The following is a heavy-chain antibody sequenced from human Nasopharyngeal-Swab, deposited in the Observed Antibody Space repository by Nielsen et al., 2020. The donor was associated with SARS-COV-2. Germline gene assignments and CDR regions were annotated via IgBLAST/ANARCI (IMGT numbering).Heavy chain of an antibody. Sequence: ASVKVSCKASGYSFAGYYMHWVRQAPGQGLEWMGRINTKSGGTDYAQKLQGRVTMTRDTSISTAYMELSSLISDDTAVYYCARDVIPAYGSGTYHDYRGQGTLVTVSS. CDR3: ARDVIPAYGSGTYHDY. CDR2: INTKSGGT. D-gene: IGHD3-10*01. V-gene: IGHV1-2*06. J-gene: IGHJ4*02. CDR1: GYSFAGYY.